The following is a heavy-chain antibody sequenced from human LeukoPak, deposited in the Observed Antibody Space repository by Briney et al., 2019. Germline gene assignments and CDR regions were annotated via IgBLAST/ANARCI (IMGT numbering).Heavy chain of an antibody. CDR3: ARVSAENYDFWSGYSYYFDY. J-gene: IGHJ4*02. D-gene: IGHD3-3*01. CDR2: IYYSGST. CDR1: GGSISSYY. Sequence: SSGTLSLTCTVSGGSISSYYWSWIRQPPGKGLEWIGYIYYSGSTNYNPSLKSRVTISVDTSKNQFSLKLSSVTAADTAVYYCARVSAENYDFWSGYSYYFDYWGQGTLVTVSS. V-gene: IGHV4-59*01.